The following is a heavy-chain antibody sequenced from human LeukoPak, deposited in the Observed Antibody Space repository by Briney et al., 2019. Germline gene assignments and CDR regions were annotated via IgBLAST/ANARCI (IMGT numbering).Heavy chain of an antibody. CDR3: ASSGYDFQGGYFDY. CDR2: ISSSSSYI. CDR1: GFTFSSYS. J-gene: IGHJ4*02. V-gene: IGHV3-21*01. D-gene: IGHD5-12*01. Sequence: GESLRLSCAASGFTFSSYSMNWVRQAPGKGLEWVSSISSSSSYIYYADSVKGRFTISRDNAKNSLYLQMNSLRAEDTAVYYCASSGYDFQGGYFDYWGQGTLVTVSS.